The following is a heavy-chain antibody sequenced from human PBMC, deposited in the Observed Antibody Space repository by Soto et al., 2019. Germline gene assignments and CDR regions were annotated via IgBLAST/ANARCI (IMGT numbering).Heavy chain of an antibody. Sequence: TSETLSLTXTVSRYSISSGNWWGWIRQPPGKGLEWLGYMSYSGTTYYNPSLKSRVTMSVDASKNQFSLRLSSVTAVDTAVYYCGRLPRLGDPFDYWGQGIPVTVSS. D-gene: IGHD3-16*01. J-gene: IGHJ4*02. CDR2: MSYSGTT. CDR3: GRLPRLGDPFDY. V-gene: IGHV4-28*01. CDR1: RYSISSGNW.